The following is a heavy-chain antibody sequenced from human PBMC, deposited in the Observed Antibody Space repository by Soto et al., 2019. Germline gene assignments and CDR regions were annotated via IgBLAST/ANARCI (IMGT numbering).Heavy chain of an antibody. CDR2: MNPNSGNT. V-gene: IGHV1-8*01. Sequence: ASVKVSCKASGYTFTSYDINWVRQATGQGLEWMGWMNPNSGNTGYAQKFQGRVTMTRNTSISTAYMELSSLRSEDTAVYYCARGYCSSTSCYIGNWFDPWGQGTLVTVYS. CDR1: GYTFTSYD. D-gene: IGHD2-2*02. J-gene: IGHJ5*02. CDR3: ARGYCSSTSCYIGNWFDP.